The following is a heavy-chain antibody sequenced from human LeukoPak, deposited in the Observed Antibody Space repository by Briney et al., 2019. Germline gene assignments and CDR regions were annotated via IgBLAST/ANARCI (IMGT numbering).Heavy chain of an antibody. CDR2: ISGSGYST. CDR3: AKGVGIEGAGHFDP. V-gene: IGHV3-23*01. Sequence: GGSLRLSCAASGFTFSSYAMTWVRQALGKGLEWVSSISGSGYSTYYADSVKGRFTISRDNSKNTLYLQMNSLRGEDTAVYYCAKGVGIEGAGHFDPWGQGTVVTVSS. CDR1: GFTFSSYA. D-gene: IGHD6-13*01. J-gene: IGHJ5*02.